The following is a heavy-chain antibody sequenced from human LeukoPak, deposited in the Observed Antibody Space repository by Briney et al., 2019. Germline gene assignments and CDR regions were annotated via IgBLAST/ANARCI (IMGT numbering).Heavy chain of an antibody. D-gene: IGHD5-12*01. Sequence: GGSLRLSCAASGFTFDDYAMHWVRQAPGKGLEWVSGISWNSGSIGYADSVKGRFTISRDNAKNSLYLQMNSLRAEDTALCYCAKGSGYDSFSTFDPWGQGTLVTISS. CDR1: GFTFDDYA. CDR3: AKGSGYDSFSTFDP. V-gene: IGHV3-9*01. J-gene: IGHJ5*02. CDR2: ISWNSGSI.